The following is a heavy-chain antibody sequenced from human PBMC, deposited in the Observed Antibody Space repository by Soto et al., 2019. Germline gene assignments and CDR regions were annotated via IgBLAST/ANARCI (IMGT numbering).Heavy chain of an antibody. Sequence: ASVKGSCKGAGYTFTSYGISWVRQAPGQGLEWMGWISAYNGNTNYAQKLQGRVTMTTDTSTSTAYMELRSLRSDDTAVYYCARVSAPHYQRAVWGKGTTVNVSS. CDR2: ISAYNGNT. J-gene: IGHJ6*03. D-gene: IGHD1-26*01. CDR3: ARVSAPHYQRAV. V-gene: IGHV1-18*01. CDR1: GYTFTSYG.